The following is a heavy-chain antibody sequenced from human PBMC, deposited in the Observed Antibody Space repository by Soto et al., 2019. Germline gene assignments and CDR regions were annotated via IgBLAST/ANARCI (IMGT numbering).Heavy chain of an antibody. V-gene: IGHV4-4*02. CDR3: ARATPGNSGYVVVGFYYYGMDV. J-gene: IGHJ6*02. D-gene: IGHD5-12*01. CDR2: SYHSGST. Sequence: QVQLQESGPGLVKPSGTLSLTCAVSGGSISSSNWWSWVRQPPGKGLEWIGESYHSGSTNYNPSLKSRVTISVDKSKNQFSLKLSSVTASDTAVYSCARATPGNSGYVVVGFYYYGMDVWGQGTTVTVSS. CDR1: GGSISSSNW.